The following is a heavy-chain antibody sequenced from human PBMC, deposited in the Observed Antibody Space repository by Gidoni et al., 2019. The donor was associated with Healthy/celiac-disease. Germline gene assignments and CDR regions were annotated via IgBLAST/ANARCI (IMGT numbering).Heavy chain of an antibody. D-gene: IGHD6-19*01. CDR1: GLTSAAYA. V-gene: IGHV3-9*02. J-gene: IGHJ4*02. CDR2: ISWNSGSI. Sequence: EVQLVESGGGLVQPGRSLRLAWAASGLTSAAYAMHWVRQDPGKGLGWVAGISWNSGSIGYADSVKGRFTISRDNAKNSLYLQMNSLIAEDTALYYCAKDRFEESSGGIFDYWGQGTLVTVSS. CDR3: AKDRFEESSGGIFDY.